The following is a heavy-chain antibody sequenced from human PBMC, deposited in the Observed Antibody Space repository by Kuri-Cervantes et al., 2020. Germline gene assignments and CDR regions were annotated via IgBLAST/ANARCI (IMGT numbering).Heavy chain of an antibody. D-gene: IGHD4-17*01. CDR1: GVSISSYY. V-gene: IGHV4-59*01. CDR2: IDDSGRT. CDR3: ARGVPYGDYADY. J-gene: IGHJ4*02. Sequence: GSLRLSCTVSGVSISSYYWSWVRQPPGKRLEWIGYIDDSGRTFFNPSFQSRVTISVDTSKNHFSLKLSSVTAADTAVYYCARGVPYGDYADYWGQGTLVTVSS.